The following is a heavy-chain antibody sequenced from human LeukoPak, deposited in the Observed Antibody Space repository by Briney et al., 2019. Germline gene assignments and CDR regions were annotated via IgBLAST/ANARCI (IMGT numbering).Heavy chain of an antibody. CDR3: ARGGAAVAGMATSGVMDV. D-gene: IGHD6-19*01. CDR1: GFTFSSYG. CDR2: IWYDGSNK. Sequence: GGSLRLSCAASGFTFSSYGMHWVRQAPGKGLEWVAVIWYDGSNKYYADSVKGRFTISRDNSKNTLYLQMNSLRAEDTAVYYCARGGAAVAGMATSGVMDVWGQGTTVTVSS. J-gene: IGHJ6*02. V-gene: IGHV3-33*01.